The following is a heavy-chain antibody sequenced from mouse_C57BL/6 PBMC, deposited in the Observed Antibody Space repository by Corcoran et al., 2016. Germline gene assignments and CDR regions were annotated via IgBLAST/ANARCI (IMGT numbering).Heavy chain of an antibody. D-gene: IGHD1-1*01. Sequence: EVQLQQSGPVLVKPGASVKMSCKASGYTFTDYYMNWVKQSHGKSLEWIGVINPYNGGTSYNQKFKGKATLTVDKSSSTAYMELNSLTSEDSAVYYCAGLNYYGNYDAMDYWGQGTSVTVSS. J-gene: IGHJ4*01. CDR2: INPYNGGT. V-gene: IGHV1-19*01. CDR1: GYTFTDYY. CDR3: AGLNYYGNYDAMDY.